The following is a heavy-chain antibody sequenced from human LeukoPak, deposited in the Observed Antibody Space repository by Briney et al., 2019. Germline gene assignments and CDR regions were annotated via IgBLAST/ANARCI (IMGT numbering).Heavy chain of an antibody. D-gene: IGHD6-19*01. Sequence: GGSLRLSRAASGFTVSFNYMSWVRQAPGKGLGWGSVIYSGGRTYYADSVKGRLTISGDDSKNTLYLQMNSLRAENTAIYYCARAQWRTYSYYYMDVWGKGTTVTVSS. CDR2: IYSGGRT. CDR1: GFTVSFNY. V-gene: IGHV3-53*01. CDR3: ARAQWRTYSYYYMDV. J-gene: IGHJ6*03.